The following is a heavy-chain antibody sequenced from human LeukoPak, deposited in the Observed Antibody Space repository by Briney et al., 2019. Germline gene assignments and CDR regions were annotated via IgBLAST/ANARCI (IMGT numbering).Heavy chain of an antibody. CDR1: GGTFSSYA. J-gene: IGHJ5*02. V-gene: IGHV1-69*06. D-gene: IGHD3-22*01. CDR2: IIPMFGTA. Sequence: GASVKVSCKASGGTFSSYAISWVRQAPGQGLEWMGGIIPMFGTAKYAQKFQGRVTITADKSTSTAYMELRSLRSDDTAVYYCARLTYYYDSSGYHNWFDPWGQGTLVTVSS. CDR3: ARLTYYYDSSGYHNWFDP.